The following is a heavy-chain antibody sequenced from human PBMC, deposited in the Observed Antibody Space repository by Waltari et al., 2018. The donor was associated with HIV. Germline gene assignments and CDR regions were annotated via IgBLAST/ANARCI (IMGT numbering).Heavy chain of an antibody. Sequence: EVQLVESGGGLVQPGGSLRLSCTASGFTFSSYWMSWVRQAPGKGRGWVANIKQDGSEKYYVDSVNGRFTISRDNAENSLYLQMNSLRAEDTAVYYCARGGFYGSGSKVNWGQGTLVTVSS. CDR1: GFTFSSYW. CDR3: ARGGFYGSGSKVN. D-gene: IGHD3-10*01. J-gene: IGHJ4*02. V-gene: IGHV3-7*04. CDR2: IKQDGSEK.